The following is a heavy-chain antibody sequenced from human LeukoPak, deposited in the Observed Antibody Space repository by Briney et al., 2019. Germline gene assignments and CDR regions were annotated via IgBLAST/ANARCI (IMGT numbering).Heavy chain of an antibody. D-gene: IGHD3-22*01. CDR3: AKVSYDSSVPFDY. J-gene: IGHJ4*02. CDR1: GLPFSSYA. V-gene: IGHV3-23*01. CDR2: ISGSGGST. Sequence: GGSLSLFCAPSGLPFSSYAISWVRQALGKGLNWVSAISGSGGSTYYADSVKGRFTISRDNSKNTLYLQMNSLRAEDTAVYYCAKVSYDSSVPFDYWGQGTLVTVSS.